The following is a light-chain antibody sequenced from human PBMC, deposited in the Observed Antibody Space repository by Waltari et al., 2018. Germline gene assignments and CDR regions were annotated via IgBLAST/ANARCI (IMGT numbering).Light chain of an antibody. CDR1: SSNIGAGYD. CDR3: QSYDSSLSGSV. Sequence: QSVLTQPPSVSGAPGQRVTISCTGSSSNIGAGYDVHWYQQLPGTAPKLPIFGNSKRPAGGPDRCSGTKSGTSASLAITGLQAEDEADYYCQSYDSSLSGSVFGGGTKLTVL. J-gene: IGLJ2*01. V-gene: IGLV1-40*01. CDR2: GNS.